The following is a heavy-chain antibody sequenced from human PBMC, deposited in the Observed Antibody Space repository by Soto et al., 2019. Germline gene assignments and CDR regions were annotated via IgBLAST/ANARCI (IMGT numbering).Heavy chain of an antibody. CDR3: ASPRSYCSSGSCYSGMDV. Sequence: QVQLVQSGAEVKKPGSSVKVSCKASGGTFSSYAISWVRQAPGQGLEWMGGIIPIFGTANYAQKFQGRVTITADESTSTAYMELSSMRSEDTAVYYCASPRSYCSSGSCYSGMDVWGQGTTVTVSS. CDR1: GGTFSSYA. V-gene: IGHV1-69*01. D-gene: IGHD2-15*01. CDR2: IIPIFGTA. J-gene: IGHJ6*02.